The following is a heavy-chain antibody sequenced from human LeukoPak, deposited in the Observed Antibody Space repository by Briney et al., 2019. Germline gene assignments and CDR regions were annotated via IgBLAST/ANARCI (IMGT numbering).Heavy chain of an antibody. CDR3: ARGSGIVGAYFYYYGMDV. D-gene: IGHD1-26*01. V-gene: IGHV4-59*01. CDR2: VHNTGGT. Sequence: SETLSLTCSISGGSMSRFYWTWIRQSPGKGLEWLGHVHNTGGTNYNPSLKSRVTIAVDTSKNQFFLKLSSVVAADTAVYYCARGSGIVGAYFYYYGMDVWGQGTTVTVSS. CDR1: GGSMSRFY. J-gene: IGHJ6*02.